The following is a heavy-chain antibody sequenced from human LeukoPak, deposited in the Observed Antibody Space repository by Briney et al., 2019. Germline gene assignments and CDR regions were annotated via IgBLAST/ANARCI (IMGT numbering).Heavy chain of an antibody. D-gene: IGHD6-6*01. CDR2: ISFDGTKK. CDR1: GINFSHYP. J-gene: IGHJ4*02. CDR3: AGTRVSGIDY. Sequence: GGSLRLSCAASGINFSHYPLHWVRQAPGKGLEWVAVISFDGTKKYYAASVKGRFTISRDNSKNTVNLQMNSLRVEDTAVYFCAGTRVSGIDYWGQGTLVTVSS. V-gene: IGHV3-30-3*01.